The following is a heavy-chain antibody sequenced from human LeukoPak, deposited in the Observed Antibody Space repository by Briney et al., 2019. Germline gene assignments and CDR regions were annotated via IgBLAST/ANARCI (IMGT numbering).Heavy chain of an antibody. D-gene: IGHD6-25*01. CDR1: GFTFSSYS. V-gene: IGHV3-21*01. CDR3: AISAARTYY. J-gene: IGHJ4*02. Sequence: GGSLRLSCVASGFTFSSYSMHWVRQAPGKGLEWVSSISSSRSYKYYTDSVKGRFTISRDNAKNSLYLQMNSLRADDTAVYYCAISAARTYYWGRGTLVTVSS. CDR2: ISSSRSYK.